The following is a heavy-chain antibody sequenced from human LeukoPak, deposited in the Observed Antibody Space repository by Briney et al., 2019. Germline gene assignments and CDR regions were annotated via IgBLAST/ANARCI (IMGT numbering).Heavy chain of an antibody. CDR1: GIIISGYG. J-gene: IGHJ4*02. Sequence: GGSLRLSCEVSGIIISGYGIHWVRQAPGKGLEWVAFIRYDGTNKYYADSVKGRFTISRDNSNNTLYLQMNSLRVEDTAVYYCAKVGSGWYGVDYWGQGTLVTVSS. CDR3: AKVGSGWYGVDY. V-gene: IGHV3-30*02. CDR2: IRYDGTNK. D-gene: IGHD6-19*01.